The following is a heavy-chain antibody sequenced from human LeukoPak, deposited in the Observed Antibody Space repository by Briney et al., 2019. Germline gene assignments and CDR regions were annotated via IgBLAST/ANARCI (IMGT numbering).Heavy chain of an antibody. CDR2: INHSGST. Sequence: SETLSLTCAVYGGSFSGYYWSWIRQPPGKGLEWIGEINHSGSTNYNPSLKSRVTISVDTSKNQFSLKLSSVTAADTAVYYCARAVAARTYYYYYGMDVWGQGATVTVSS. J-gene: IGHJ6*02. CDR3: ARAVAARTYYYYYGMDV. V-gene: IGHV4-34*01. D-gene: IGHD6-6*01. CDR1: GGSFSGYY.